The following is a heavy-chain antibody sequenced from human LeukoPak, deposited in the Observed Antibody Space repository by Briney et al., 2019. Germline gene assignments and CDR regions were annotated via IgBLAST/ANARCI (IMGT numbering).Heavy chain of an antibody. CDR1: GFTFNNYA. CDR3: AKDQRGYHRPIDS. V-gene: IGHV3-23*01. D-gene: IGHD6-13*01. CDR2: IGGGLYT. J-gene: IGHJ4*02. Sequence: GGSLRLSCAASGFTFNNYAMNWIRQAPGKGLEWVSGIGGGLYTKSADSVKGRFTISRDNFKSVLYLQMNSLRAEDTAIYYCAKDQRGYHRPIDSWGQGTLVTVSS.